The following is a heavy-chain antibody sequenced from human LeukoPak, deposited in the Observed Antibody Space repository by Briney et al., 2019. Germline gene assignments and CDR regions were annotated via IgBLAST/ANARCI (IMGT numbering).Heavy chain of an antibody. CDR2: IYYSGST. CDR1: GGSISSYY. V-gene: IGHV4-59*01. CDR3: ATDAPVSGLDAFDI. Sequence: SETLSLTCTVSGGSISSYYWSWIRQPPGKGLEWIGYIYYSGSTNYNPSLKSRVTISVDASKNQFSLKLSSVTAADTAVYYCATDAPVSGLDAFDIWGQGTMVTVSS. D-gene: IGHD1-26*01. J-gene: IGHJ3*02.